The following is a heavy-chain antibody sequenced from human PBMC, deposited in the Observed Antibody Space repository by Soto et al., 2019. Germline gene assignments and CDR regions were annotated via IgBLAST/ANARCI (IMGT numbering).Heavy chain of an antibody. CDR2: ISGSGGST. CDR3: AKGSSGYYYVPFDY. CDR1: GFSFSSYA. Sequence: GXSLRLSCAASGFSFSSYALSWFRQAPVNGLEWVSAISGSGGSTYYADSVKGRFTISRDNSKNTLYLQMNSLRAEDTAVHYCAKGSSGYYYVPFDYWGQGTLVTVSS. D-gene: IGHD3-22*01. V-gene: IGHV3-23*01. J-gene: IGHJ4*02.